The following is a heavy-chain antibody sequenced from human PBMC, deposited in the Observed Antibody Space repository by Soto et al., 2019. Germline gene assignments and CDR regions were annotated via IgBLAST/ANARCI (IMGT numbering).Heavy chain of an antibody. V-gene: IGHV2-26*01. CDR3: GRTTLKVLVRWVNYYYYYGMYV. CDR1: GFSLSNARMG. CDR2: IFSNDEK. D-gene: IGHD3-10*01. Sequence: QVTLKESGPVLVKPTETLTLTCTVSGFSLSNARMGVSWIRQPPGKALEWLAHIFSNDEKYYSTSLKSRLTISAVPSKIQVAPTPTNNEPVDTATNFWGRTTLKVLVRWVNYYYYYGMYVWGQGTTVTVSS. J-gene: IGHJ6*02.